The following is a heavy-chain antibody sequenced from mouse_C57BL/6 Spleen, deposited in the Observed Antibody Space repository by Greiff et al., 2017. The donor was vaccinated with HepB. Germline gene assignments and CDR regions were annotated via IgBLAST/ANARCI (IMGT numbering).Heavy chain of an antibody. CDR3: ARDGVYINQSYFDY. J-gene: IGHJ2*01. Sequence: EVMLVESGGGLVKPGGFLKLSCAASGFTFSSYAMSWVRQTLEKRLEWVATISDGGSYTYYPDNVKGRFTISRDNAKNNLYLQMSHLKSEDTAMYSCARDGVYINQSYFDYWGQGTTLTVSS. CDR2: ISDGGSYT. V-gene: IGHV5-4*01. CDR1: GFTFSSYA. D-gene: IGHD2-5*01.